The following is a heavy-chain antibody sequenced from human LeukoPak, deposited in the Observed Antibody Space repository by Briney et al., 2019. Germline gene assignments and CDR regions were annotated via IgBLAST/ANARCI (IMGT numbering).Heavy chain of an antibody. CDR3: ARSFFKYSSSSPFDY. J-gene: IGHJ4*02. CDR1: GFTFSSYA. Sequence: GGSLRLSCAASGFTFSSYAMHWVRQAPGKGLEWVAVISYDGSNKYYADSVKGRFTVSRDNSKNTLYLQMNSLRAEDTAVYYCARSFFKYSSSSPFDYWGQGTLVTVSS. V-gene: IGHV3-30*01. CDR2: ISYDGSNK. D-gene: IGHD6-6*01.